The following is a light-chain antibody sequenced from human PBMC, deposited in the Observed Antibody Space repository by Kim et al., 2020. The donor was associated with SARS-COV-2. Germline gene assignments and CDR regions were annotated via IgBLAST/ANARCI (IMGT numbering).Light chain of an antibody. J-gene: IGKJ2*01. Sequence: DIQMTQSPSSLSASVGDRVTVSCRASQSIGRYLNWYQQKPGKAPRLLIYTTSTLQRGVPSRFSGSGSGTDFTLTISSLQPEDFATYFCHQSSSPPSTFGQGTKLEI. CDR1: QSIGRY. CDR2: TTS. V-gene: IGKV1-39*01. CDR3: HQSSSPPST.